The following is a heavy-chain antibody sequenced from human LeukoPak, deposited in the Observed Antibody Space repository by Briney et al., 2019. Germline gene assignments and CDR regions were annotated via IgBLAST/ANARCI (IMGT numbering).Heavy chain of an antibody. J-gene: IGHJ2*01. CDR3: ASAYCGGDCTPYWYFDL. Sequence: SETLSLTCTVSGGSISSGDYYWSWLRQPPGKGLEWIGYIYYIGNTFYNPSLKSRVTITVDTSKNQFSLKLSSVTAADTAVDYCASAYCGGDCTPYWYFDLWGRGTLVTVSS. D-gene: IGHD2-21*02. V-gene: IGHV4-30-4*01. CDR2: IYYIGNT. CDR1: GGSISSGDYY.